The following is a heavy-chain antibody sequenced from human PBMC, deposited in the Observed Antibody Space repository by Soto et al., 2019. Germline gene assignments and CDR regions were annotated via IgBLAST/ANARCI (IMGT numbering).Heavy chain of an antibody. D-gene: IGHD6-13*01. Sequence: ASVKVSCKASGYTFTSYDINWVRQATGQGLEWMGWMSPNSGNTGYAQKFQGRVTMTRNTSISTSYMELSSLRSEDTAVYYCARGGYSSSWYNYYYYMDVWGKGTTVTVSS. V-gene: IGHV1-8*01. CDR2: MSPNSGNT. J-gene: IGHJ6*03. CDR1: GYTFTSYD. CDR3: ARGGYSSSWYNYYYYMDV.